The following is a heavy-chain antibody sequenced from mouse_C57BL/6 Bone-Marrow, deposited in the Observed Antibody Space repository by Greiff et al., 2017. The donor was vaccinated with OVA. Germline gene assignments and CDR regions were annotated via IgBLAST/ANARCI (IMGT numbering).Heavy chain of an antibody. V-gene: IGHV5-9-1*02. Sequence: EVMLVESGAGLVKPGGSLKLSCAASGFTFSSYAMSWVRQTPEKRLEWVAYISSGGDYIYYADTVKGRFTISRDNARNTLYLQMSSLKSEDTAMYYCTRDVGYYVFDYWGQGTTLTVSS. CDR1: GFTFSSYA. D-gene: IGHD1-1*01. CDR3: TRDVGYYVFDY. CDR2: ISSGGDYI. J-gene: IGHJ2*01.